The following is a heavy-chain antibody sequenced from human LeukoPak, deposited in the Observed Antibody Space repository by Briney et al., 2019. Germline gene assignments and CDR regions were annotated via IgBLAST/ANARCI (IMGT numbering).Heavy chain of an antibody. V-gene: IGHV1-18*01. Sequence: ASVKLSCTASGYTFTRCGISWVRQPPGQGLEWMGWISAYNGNTNYAQKPQERRTMTSETSTSTAYMELRSGRSDDTAVYYCARARYSNSFDYWGQGTLVTVSS. CDR1: GYTFTRCG. J-gene: IGHJ4*02. CDR3: ARARYSNSFDY. CDR2: ISAYNGNT. D-gene: IGHD4-11*01.